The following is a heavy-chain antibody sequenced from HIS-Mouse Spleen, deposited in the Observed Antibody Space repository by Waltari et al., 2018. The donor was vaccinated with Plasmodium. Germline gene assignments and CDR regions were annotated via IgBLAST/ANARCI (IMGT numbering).Heavy chain of an antibody. Sequence: QVQLVESGGGVVQPGRSLRLSCAASGFTFSSLARHWVRQAPGKGLEWVAVISYDGSNKYYADSVKGRFTISRDNSKNTLYLQMNSLRAEDTAVYYCARSHFRFLEWLFDYWGQGTLVTVSS. CDR1: GFTFSSLA. D-gene: IGHD3-3*01. CDR2: ISYDGSNK. CDR3: ARSHFRFLEWLFDY. J-gene: IGHJ4*02. V-gene: IGHV3-30*04.